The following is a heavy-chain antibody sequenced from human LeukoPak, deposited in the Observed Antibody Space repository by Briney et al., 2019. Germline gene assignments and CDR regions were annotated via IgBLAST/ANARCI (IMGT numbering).Heavy chain of an antibody. CDR2: KYYSGST. D-gene: IGHD3-3*01. CDR3: ARSSRDFSSGYVGGYYYMDV. J-gene: IGHJ6*03. CDR1: GVSINTCCYY. V-gene: IGHV4-61*01. Sequence: PSETLSLTCDVSGVSINTCCYYWTWIRQPPGKGLEWIGYKYYSGSTRYNSSLRSRLTISLDSSKNQFSLRLTSVTAADTAVYYCARSSRDFSSGYVGGYYYMDVWGKGTSVTVSS.